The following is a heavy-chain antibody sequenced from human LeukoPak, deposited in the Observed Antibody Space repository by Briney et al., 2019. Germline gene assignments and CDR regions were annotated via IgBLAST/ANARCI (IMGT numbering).Heavy chain of an antibody. J-gene: IGHJ2*01. CDR3: ARAKMGLGSLNWYFDL. CDR1: GGSFSGYY. V-gene: IGHV4-59*10. D-gene: IGHD2-15*01. CDR2: IYTSGST. Sequence: SETLSLTCAVYGGSFSGYYWSWIRQPAGKGLEWIGRIYTSGSTNYNPSLKSRVTISVDTSRNQFSLKLSSVTAADTAVYYCARAKMGLGSLNWYFDLWGRGTLVTVSS.